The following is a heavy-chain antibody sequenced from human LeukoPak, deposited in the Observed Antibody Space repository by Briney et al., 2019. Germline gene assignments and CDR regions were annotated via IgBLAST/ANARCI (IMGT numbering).Heavy chain of an antibody. Sequence: PSETLSLTCAVSGYSISSGYYWGWIRQPPGKGLEWIGSIYHSGSTYYNPSLKSRVTISVDTSKNQFSLKLSSVTAADTAVYYCARAPATISNAFDIWGQGTMVTVSS. CDR2: IYHSGST. CDR1: GYSISSGYY. V-gene: IGHV4-38-2*01. CDR3: ARAPATISNAFDI. D-gene: IGHD5-24*01. J-gene: IGHJ3*02.